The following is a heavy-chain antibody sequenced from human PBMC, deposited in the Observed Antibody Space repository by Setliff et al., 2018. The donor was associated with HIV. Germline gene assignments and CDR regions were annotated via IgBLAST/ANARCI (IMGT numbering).Heavy chain of an antibody. CDR1: GYTFTSYY. CDR3: AREGDPLGAAAYNWFDP. J-gene: IGHJ5*02. V-gene: IGHV1-46*01. D-gene: IGHD3-3*01. CDR2: INPTGGKT. Sequence: ASVKVSCKASGYTFTSYYIYWVRQAPGQGLEWMGIINPTGGKTNYAQKFQGRVTMTRDTSTSTVYMELSSLRSEDTAVYYCAREGDPLGAAAYNWFDPWGQGTRVTVSS.